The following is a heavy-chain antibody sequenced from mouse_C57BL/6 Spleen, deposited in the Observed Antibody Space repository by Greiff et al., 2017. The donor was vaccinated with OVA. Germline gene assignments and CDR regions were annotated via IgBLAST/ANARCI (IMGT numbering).Heavy chain of an antibody. CDR1: GFTFSSYG. Sequence: EVHLVESGGDLVKPGGSLKLSCAASGFTFSSYGMSWVRQTPDKRLEWVATISSGGSYTYYPDSVKGRFTISRDNAKNTLYLQMSSLKSEDTAMYYCARHEGNPWFAYWGQGTLVTVSA. J-gene: IGHJ3*01. CDR3: ARHEGNPWFAY. V-gene: IGHV5-6*01. CDR2: ISSGGSYT.